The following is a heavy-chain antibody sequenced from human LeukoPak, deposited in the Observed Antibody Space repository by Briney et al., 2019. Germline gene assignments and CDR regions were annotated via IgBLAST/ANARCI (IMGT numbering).Heavy chain of an antibody. D-gene: IGHD2-21*02. CDR2: IYYSGST. J-gene: IGHJ4*02. V-gene: IGHV4-59*01. CDR3: ARGRGVTRNFDY. Sequence: PSETLSLTCTVSGGSISSYYWSWIRQPLGKGLEWIGYIYYSGSTNYNPSLKSRVTISVDTSKNQFSLKLSSVTAADTAVYYCARGRGVTRNFDYWGQGTLVTVSS. CDR1: GGSISSYY.